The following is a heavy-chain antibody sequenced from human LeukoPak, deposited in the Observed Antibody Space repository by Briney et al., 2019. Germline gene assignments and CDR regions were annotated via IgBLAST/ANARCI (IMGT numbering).Heavy chain of an antibody. V-gene: IGHV3-9*01. CDR1: GFTFDDYA. CDR3: AKDLTYYYDSSGTPGPFDY. CDR2: ISWNSGSI. D-gene: IGHD3-22*01. J-gene: IGHJ4*02. Sequence: GRSLRLSCAASGFTFDDYAMHWVRQAPGKGLEWVSGISWNSGSIGYADSVKGRFTISRDNSKKMLYLQMNSLRAEDTAIYYCAKDLTYYYDSSGTPGPFDYWGQGTLVTVSS.